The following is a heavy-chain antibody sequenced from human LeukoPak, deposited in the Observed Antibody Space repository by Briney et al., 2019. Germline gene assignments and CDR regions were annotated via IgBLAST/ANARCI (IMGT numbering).Heavy chain of an antibody. Sequence: PGGSLRLSCAASGFTFSSYAMHWVRQAPGKGLEYVSAISSNGGSTYYANSVKGRFTISRDNSKNTLYLQMGSLRAEDMAVYYCARIGGSGWYPDYWGQGTLVTVSS. J-gene: IGHJ4*02. V-gene: IGHV3-64*01. CDR1: GFTFSSYA. CDR2: ISSNGGST. D-gene: IGHD6-19*01. CDR3: ARIGGSGWYPDY.